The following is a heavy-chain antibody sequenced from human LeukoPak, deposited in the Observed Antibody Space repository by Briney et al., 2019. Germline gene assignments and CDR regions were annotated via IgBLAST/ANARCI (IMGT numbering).Heavy chain of an antibody. D-gene: IGHD3-22*01. J-gene: IGHJ4*02. CDR1: GGSFSGYY. CDR3: ARDRGDSSGYDFGY. Sequence: PSETLSLTCAVYGGSFSGYYWSWIRQPPGKGLEWIGEINHSGSTNYNPSLKSRVTISVDTSKNQFSLKLSSVTAADTAVYYCARDRGDSSGYDFGYWGQGTLVTVSS. CDR2: INHSGST. V-gene: IGHV4-34*01.